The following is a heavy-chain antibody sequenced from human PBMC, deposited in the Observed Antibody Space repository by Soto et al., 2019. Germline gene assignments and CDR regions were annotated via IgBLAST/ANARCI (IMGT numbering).Heavy chain of an antibody. J-gene: IGHJ4*02. V-gene: IGHV2-5*02. CDR3: AHRGYMYGNWDHGYFDY. Sequence: QITLKESGPTRVKPTQTLALTCTFSGFSLTTSGVGVGWIRKTPGRALEWRAVIYWDDDKRYSTSLKSRLTLAKDTSKNQVVLTMAYMDPVDTGTYFCAHRGYMYGNWDHGYFDYWGQGTLVTVSS. D-gene: IGHD7-27*01. CDR1: GFSLTTSGVG. CDR2: IYWDDDK.